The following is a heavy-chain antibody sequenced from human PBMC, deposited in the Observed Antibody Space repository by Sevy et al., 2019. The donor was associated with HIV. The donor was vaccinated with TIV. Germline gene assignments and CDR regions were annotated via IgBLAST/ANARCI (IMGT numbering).Heavy chain of an antibody. CDR3: AKGGEAARLKNYYYYGMDV. D-gene: IGHD3-16*01. CDR1: RFTFAGYA. J-gene: IGHJ6*02. Sequence: GGSLRLSCAASRFTFAGYAMSWVRQAPGKGLEWVSAITGGGGSTYYSDSVKGRFTISRDNSKNTLYLQMNSLRAEDAALYYCAKGGEAARLKNYYYYGMDVWGQGTTVTVSS. CDR2: ITGGGGST. V-gene: IGHV3-23*01.